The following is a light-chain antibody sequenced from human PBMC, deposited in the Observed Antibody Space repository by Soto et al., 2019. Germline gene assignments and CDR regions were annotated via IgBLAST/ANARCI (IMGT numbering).Light chain of an antibody. CDR3: QPANSFPLS. Sequence: DIQMTQSPSSVSASVGDIVTIISRAPQRLTSWLAWYQQKQGKAPKLLIYAASSLQSGVSSRFSGTVSWTDFILSICGLQPEDFATYYCQPANSFPLSFGGGTKMEIK. J-gene: IGKJ4*01. V-gene: IGKV1D-12*01. CDR1: QRLTSW. CDR2: AAS.